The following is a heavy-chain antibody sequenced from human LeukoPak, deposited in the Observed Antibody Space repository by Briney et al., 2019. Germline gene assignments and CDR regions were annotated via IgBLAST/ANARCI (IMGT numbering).Heavy chain of an antibody. J-gene: IGHJ4*02. CDR1: GGTFSSYA. D-gene: IGHD6-19*01. V-gene: IGHV1-69*13. CDR2: IIPIFGTA. CDR3: ARELTGIAVALGY. Sequence: ASVKVSCKASGGTFSSYAISWVRQAPGQGLEWMGGIIPIFGTANYAQKLQGRVTITADESTSTAYMELSSLRSEDTAVYYCARELTGIAVALGYWGQGTLVTVSS.